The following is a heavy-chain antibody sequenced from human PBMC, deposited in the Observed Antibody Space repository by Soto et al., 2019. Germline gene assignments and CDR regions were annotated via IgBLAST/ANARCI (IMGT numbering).Heavy chain of an antibody. D-gene: IGHD1-26*01. Sequence: QVQLVQSGAEVKKPGASVKVSCKASGYTFTSYDINWMRQATGQGLEWMGWMNPNSGNTGYAQKFQGRVTMTRNTSISPAYMELSSLRSEDTAVYFCARGLSAWVEHNAFDAWGQGTVITVSS. CDR2: MNPNSGNT. V-gene: IGHV1-8*01. CDR1: GYTFTSYD. CDR3: ARGLSAWVEHNAFDA. J-gene: IGHJ3*01.